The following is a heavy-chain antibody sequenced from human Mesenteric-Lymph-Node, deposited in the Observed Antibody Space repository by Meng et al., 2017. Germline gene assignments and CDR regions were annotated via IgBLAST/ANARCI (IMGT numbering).Heavy chain of an antibody. CDR1: GGTFSSYA. Sequence: SVKVSCKASGGTFSSYAISWVRQAPGQGLEWMGGIIPIFGTANYAQKFQGRVTITADESTSTAYMELSSLRSEDTAVYYCARVRGIAAHPHYYYYGMDGWGQGTTVTVSS. J-gene: IGHJ6*02. V-gene: IGHV1-69*13. CDR3: ARVRGIAAHPHYYYYGMDG. D-gene: IGHD6-6*01. CDR2: IIPIFGTA.